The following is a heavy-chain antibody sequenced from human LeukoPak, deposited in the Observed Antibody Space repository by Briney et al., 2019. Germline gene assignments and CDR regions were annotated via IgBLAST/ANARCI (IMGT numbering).Heavy chain of an antibody. CDR3: ARGSIMITFGGVSDY. CDR1: DSTFTTSG. J-gene: IGHJ4*02. Sequence: APGKLCGKAADSTFTTSGTTWFPQAPRQGLKCMGWISAYNGNTNYAQKLQGRVTMTTDTSTSTAYMEMRRMRSDDTAVYYGARGSIMITFGGVSDYWGQGTLVTVSS. CDR2: ISAYNGNT. D-gene: IGHD3-16*01. V-gene: IGHV1-18*01.